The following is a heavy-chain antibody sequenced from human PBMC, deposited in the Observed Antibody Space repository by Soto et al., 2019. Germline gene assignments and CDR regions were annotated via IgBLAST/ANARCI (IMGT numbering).Heavy chain of an antibody. CDR1: GFNFSVYW. V-gene: IGHV3-74*01. Sequence: GWSLRLSCAASGFNFSVYWMHWVRQAPGKGLVWVARLNSDGTYASSADSVKGRLTISRDNAKNTLYLQLNSLRAEDTAVYYCARGGAYGDYRSDFWGQGTLVTVSS. CDR3: ARGGAYGDYRSDF. J-gene: IGHJ4*02. CDR2: LNSDGTYA. D-gene: IGHD4-17*01.